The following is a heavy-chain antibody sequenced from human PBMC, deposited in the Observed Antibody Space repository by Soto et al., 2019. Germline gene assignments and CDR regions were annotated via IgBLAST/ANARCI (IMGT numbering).Heavy chain of an antibody. CDR3: ARGPGSGYYYGQYYFDY. D-gene: IGHD3-22*01. CDR2: IFSDGTT. J-gene: IGHJ4*02. V-gene: IGHV3-53*01. CDR1: GFSVRSSQ. Sequence: GGSLRLSCAASGFSVRSSQMSWVRQAPGKGLEWVSIIFSDGTTHYGVSVKGRFTISRDSARNTVYLQMNSLRAEDTAVYYCARGPGSGYYYGQYYFDYWGQGTLVTVSS.